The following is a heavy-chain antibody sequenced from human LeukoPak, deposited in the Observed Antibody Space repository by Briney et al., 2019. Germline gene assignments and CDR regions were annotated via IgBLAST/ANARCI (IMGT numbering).Heavy chain of an antibody. CDR2: IYTSGST. CDR3: ASSMATIDAFDN. J-gene: IGHJ3*02. D-gene: IGHD5-24*01. Sequence: SETLSLTCTVSGGSISSYYWSWIRQPAGKGLEWIGRIYTSGSTNYNPSLKRRVTMSVDTSKNQFSLKLSSVTAADTAVYYCASSMATIDAFDNWGQGTMVTVSS. CDR1: GGSISSYY. V-gene: IGHV4-4*07.